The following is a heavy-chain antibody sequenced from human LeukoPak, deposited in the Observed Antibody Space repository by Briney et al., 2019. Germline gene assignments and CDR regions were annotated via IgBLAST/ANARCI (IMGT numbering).Heavy chain of an antibody. CDR1: GGTFSXYA. Sequence: VKVSCKAXGGTFSXYAISWVRQAPGQGLEWMGRIIPILGIANYAQKFQGRVTITADKSTSTAYMELSSLRSEDTAVYYCARNEGGYWGQGTLVTVSS. V-gene: IGHV1-69*04. CDR2: IIPILGIA. CDR3: ARNEGGY. J-gene: IGHJ4*02. D-gene: IGHD1-1*01.